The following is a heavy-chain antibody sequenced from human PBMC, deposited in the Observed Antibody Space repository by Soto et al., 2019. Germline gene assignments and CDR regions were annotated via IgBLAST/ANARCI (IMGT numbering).Heavy chain of an antibody. CDR2: ISGSGGST. Sequence: GESLKISCAASGFTFSSYAMSWVRQAPGKGLEWVSAISGSGGSTYYADSVKGRFTISRDNSKNTLYLQMNSLRAEDTAVYYCANIYDSSGYYYLHTWDYWGQGTLVTVSS. CDR3: ANIYDSSGYYYLHTWDY. J-gene: IGHJ4*02. V-gene: IGHV3-23*01. CDR1: GFTFSSYA. D-gene: IGHD3-22*01.